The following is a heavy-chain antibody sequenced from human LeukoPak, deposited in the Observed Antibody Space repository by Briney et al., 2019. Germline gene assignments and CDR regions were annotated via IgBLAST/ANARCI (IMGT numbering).Heavy chain of an antibody. Sequence: ASVKVSCKASGYTFINYNINWVRQATGQGLEWMGGFDPEDGETIYAQKFQGRVTMTEDTSTDTAYMELSSLRSEDTAVYYCATRGRRDYYDSSGYYYYFDYWGQGTLVTVSS. CDR2: FDPEDGET. J-gene: IGHJ4*02. CDR3: ATRGRRDYYDSSGYYYYFDY. D-gene: IGHD3-22*01. CDR1: GYTFINYN. V-gene: IGHV1-24*01.